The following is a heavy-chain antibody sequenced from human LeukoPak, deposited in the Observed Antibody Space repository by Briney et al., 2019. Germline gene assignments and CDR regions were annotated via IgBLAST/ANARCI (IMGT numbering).Heavy chain of an antibody. CDR1: GFTFSSYE. Sequence: GGSLRLSCAASGFTFSSYEMNWVRQAPGKGLEWVSYISSSGSTIYYADSVKGRFTISRDNSKNTLYLQMNSLRAEDTAVYYCAKVRWDHRELLLALDYWGQGTLVTVSS. J-gene: IGHJ4*02. CDR3: AKVRWDHRELLLALDY. V-gene: IGHV3-48*03. D-gene: IGHD1-26*01. CDR2: ISSSGSTI.